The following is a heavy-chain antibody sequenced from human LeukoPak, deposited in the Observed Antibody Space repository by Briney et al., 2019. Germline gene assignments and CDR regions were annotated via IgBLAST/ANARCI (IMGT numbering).Heavy chain of an antibody. D-gene: IGHD3-22*01. Sequence: SQTLSLTCAISGDSVSSNSAAWNWIRQSPSRGLEWVGRTYYRSKWYNDYAVSVKSRITINPDTSKNQFSLQLNSVTPEDTAVYYCARTTGTMIVVVGYYFDYWGQGTLVTVSS. CDR3: ARTTGTMIVVVGYYFDY. CDR2: TYYRSKWYN. J-gene: IGHJ4*02. CDR1: GDSVSSNSAA. V-gene: IGHV6-1*01.